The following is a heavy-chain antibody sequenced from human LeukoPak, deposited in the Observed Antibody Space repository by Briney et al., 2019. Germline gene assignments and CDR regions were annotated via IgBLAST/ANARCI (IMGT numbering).Heavy chain of an antibody. V-gene: IGHV3-33*01. Sequence: PGRSLRLSCAASGFTFSSYGMHWVRQAPGKGLEWVAVIWYDGSNKYYADSVKGRFTISRDNSKNTLYLQMNSLRAEDTAVYYCARDMEGYSYGFYYYYYGMDVWGQGTTVTVSS. CDR3: ARDMEGYSYGFYYYYYGMDV. CDR1: GFTFSSYG. J-gene: IGHJ6*02. CDR2: IWYDGSNK. D-gene: IGHD5-18*01.